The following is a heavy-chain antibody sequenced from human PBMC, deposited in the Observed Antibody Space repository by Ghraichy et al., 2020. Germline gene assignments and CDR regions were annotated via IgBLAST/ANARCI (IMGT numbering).Heavy chain of an antibody. CDR1: GGSISSGGNS. J-gene: IGHJ5*02. CDR2: IYHSGST. V-gene: IGHV4-30-2*01. Sequence: SQTLSLTCAVSGGSISSGGNSWSWIRQPPGKGLEWIGYIYHSGSTYYKPSLKSRVTISVDRSKNQFSLKLNSVTAADTAVYYCASYQEKRVLLSGMITHSGWFDPWGQGTLVTVSS. D-gene: IGHD2-21*01. CDR3: ASYQEKRVLLSGMITHSGWFDP.